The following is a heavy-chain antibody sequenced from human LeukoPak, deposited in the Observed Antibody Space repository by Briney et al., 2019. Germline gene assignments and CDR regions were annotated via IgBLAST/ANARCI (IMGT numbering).Heavy chain of an antibody. CDR1: GFTFSSYE. J-gene: IGHJ4*02. D-gene: IGHD7-27*01. CDR3: ARDDNWGFDY. V-gene: IGHV3-48*03. Sequence: GGSLRLSCAASGFTFSSYEMNWVRQAPGKGLEWVANIRGSGSGMGSGNYYAGSVKGRFTISRDNAKNSLYLQMNSLRAEDTAFYYCARDDNWGFDYWGQGALVTVSS. CDR2: IRGSGSGMGSGN.